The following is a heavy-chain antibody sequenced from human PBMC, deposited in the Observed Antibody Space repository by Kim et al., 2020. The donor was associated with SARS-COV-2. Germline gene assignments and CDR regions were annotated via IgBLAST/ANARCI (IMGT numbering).Heavy chain of an antibody. Sequence: GGSLRLSCEASGFTASDNFMAWIRQAPGKGLEWVSVIESGGNTYYADSVKGRFTISRDISSNTVYLLMNRLRVEDTAVYHCARDLYGDYDHWGQGTVVTVSS. CDR2: IESGGNT. D-gene: IGHD4-17*01. CDR1: GFTASDNF. J-gene: IGHJ5*02. V-gene: IGHV3-66*01. CDR3: ARDLYGDYDH.